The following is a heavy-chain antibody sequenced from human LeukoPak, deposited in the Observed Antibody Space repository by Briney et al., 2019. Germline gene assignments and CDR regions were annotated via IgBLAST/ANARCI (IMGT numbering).Heavy chain of an antibody. V-gene: IGHV3-30-3*01. Sequence: GRSLRLSCAASGFTFNSYAMYWVRQAPGKGLEWVAVISDDGNNKYYTDSVKGRFTISRDNSKNTLYLQMNGLRAEDTAVYYCARERDVGYCSSTGCHAPDYWGQGTLVTVSS. D-gene: IGHD2-2*01. J-gene: IGHJ4*02. CDR2: ISDDGNNK. CDR1: GFTFNSYA. CDR3: ARERDVGYCSSTGCHAPDY.